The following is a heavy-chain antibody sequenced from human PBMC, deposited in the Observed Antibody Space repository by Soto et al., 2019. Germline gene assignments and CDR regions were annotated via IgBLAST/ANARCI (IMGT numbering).Heavy chain of an antibody. J-gene: IGHJ4*02. CDR1: GGSISSAAYY. CDR3: AREDGRSSLDY. Sequence: QVHLQESGPGLVKPSQTLSLTCTVSGGSISSAAYYWAWIRQYPGKGLEYIGYFYYSGSTYYNPSLKSRVSISGDTSKNQFSLKLSSVTAADTAVYYCAREDGRSSLDYWGQGTLVTVSS. D-gene: IGHD6-6*01. V-gene: IGHV4-31*03. CDR2: FYYSGST.